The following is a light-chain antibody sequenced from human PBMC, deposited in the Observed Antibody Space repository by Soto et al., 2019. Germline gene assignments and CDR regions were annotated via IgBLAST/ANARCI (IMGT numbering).Light chain of an antibody. J-gene: IGLJ1*01. V-gene: IGLV4-69*01. Sequence: QSVLTQSPSASASLGASVKLTCTLRSGHSSYAIAWHQQQPEKGPRYLMKLNSDGSHSKGDGIPDRFSGSSSGAERYLIISSLQSEDEADYYWQTWGTGIHVFGTGTKLTVL. CDR1: SGHSSYA. CDR2: LNSDGSH. CDR3: QTWGTGIHV.